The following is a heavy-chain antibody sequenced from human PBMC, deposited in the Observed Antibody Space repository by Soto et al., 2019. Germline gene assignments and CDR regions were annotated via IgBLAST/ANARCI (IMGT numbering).Heavy chain of an antibody. Sequence: GGSLRLSCVGSGFTFSNFGIHWVRQAPGKGLEGLAVVSYDEVNKFYADSVRGRFTISRDNSKDTVYLQINSLRRDDTAMYFCAKVMTEYSGVAIDHGCQGT. J-gene: IGHJ4*02. CDR2: VSYDEVNK. CDR1: GFTFSNFG. CDR3: AKVMTEYSGVAIDH. D-gene: IGHD6-19*01. V-gene: IGHV3-30*18.